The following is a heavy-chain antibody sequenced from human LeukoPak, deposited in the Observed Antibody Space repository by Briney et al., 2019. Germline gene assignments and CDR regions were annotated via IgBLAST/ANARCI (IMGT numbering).Heavy chain of an antibody. V-gene: IGHV4-34*01. CDR2: INHSGST. CDR3: ARVNTMVRGVRNYYYYYYMDV. J-gene: IGHJ6*03. Sequence: PSETLSLTCAVYGGSFSGYYWSWIRQPPGKGLEWIGEINHSGSTNYNPSLKSRVTISVDTSKNQFSLKLSSVTAADTAVYYCARVNTMVRGVRNYYYYYYMDVWGKGTTVTVSS. D-gene: IGHD3-10*01. CDR1: GGSFSGYY.